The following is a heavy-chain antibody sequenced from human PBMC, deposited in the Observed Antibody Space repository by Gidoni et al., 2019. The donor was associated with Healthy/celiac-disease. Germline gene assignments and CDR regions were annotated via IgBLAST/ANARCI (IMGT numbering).Heavy chain of an antibody. CDR3: ARGGNDSSGRNAFDI. CDR2: IYSGGST. J-gene: IGHJ3*02. V-gene: IGHV3-53*01. CDR1: GFTVSSNY. Sequence: EVQLVESGGGLIQPGGSLRLSCAASGFTVSSNYMSWVRQAPGKGLEWVSVIYSGGSTYYADSVKGRFTISRDNSKNTLYLQMNSLRAEDTAVYYCARGGNDSSGRNAFDIWGQGTMVTVSS. D-gene: IGHD3-22*01.